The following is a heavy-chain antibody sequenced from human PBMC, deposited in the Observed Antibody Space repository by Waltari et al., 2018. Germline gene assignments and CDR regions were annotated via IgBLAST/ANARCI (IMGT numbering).Heavy chain of an antibody. Sequence: QVQLQESGPGLVRPSETLSLTCAVSGYLINSGYYWGWVRQTPGKGLQWIGTIYHGGDKYYNQSLESRVTMSLDTSKNQFFLRLTSVTAEDTAMYYCVRNGLGYCTSSTCYKNDDWGQGTLVTVSS. V-gene: IGHV4-38-2*01. J-gene: IGHJ1*01. CDR2: IYHGGDK. D-gene: IGHD2-2*01. CDR1: GYLINSGYY. CDR3: VRNGLGYCTSSTCYKNDD.